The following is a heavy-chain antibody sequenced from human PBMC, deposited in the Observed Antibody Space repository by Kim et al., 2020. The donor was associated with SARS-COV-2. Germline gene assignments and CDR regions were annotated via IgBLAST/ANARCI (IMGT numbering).Heavy chain of an antibody. V-gene: IGHV4-39*01. CDR3: ARRGQWLTD. D-gene: IGHD6-19*01. J-gene: IGHJ4*02. Sequence: GSTYCNPSLTSRVTISVDTSKNQFSLKLSSVTAADTAVYYCARRGQWLTDWGQGTLVTVSS. CDR2: GST.